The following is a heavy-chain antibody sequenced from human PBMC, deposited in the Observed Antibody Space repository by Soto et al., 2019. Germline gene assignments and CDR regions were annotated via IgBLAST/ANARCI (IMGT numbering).Heavy chain of an antibody. CDR2: IYYSGST. CDR3: ARTYSGYDIYYYYYMDV. D-gene: IGHD5-12*01. CDR1: GGSISSYY. Sequence: SSETLSLTCTVSGGSISSYYWSWIRQPPGKGLEWIGYIYYSGSTNYNPSLKSRVTISVDTSKNQFSLKLSSVTAADTAVYYCARTYSGYDIYYYYYMDVWGKGTTVTVSS. J-gene: IGHJ6*03. V-gene: IGHV4-59*01.